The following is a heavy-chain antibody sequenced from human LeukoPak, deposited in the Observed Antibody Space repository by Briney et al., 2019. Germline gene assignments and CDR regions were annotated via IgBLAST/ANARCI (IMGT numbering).Heavy chain of an antibody. V-gene: IGHV3-23*01. CDR2: ISDSGGRT. J-gene: IGHJ4*02. D-gene: IGHD3-10*01. CDR3: AKDSYDNSI. CDR1: GFTFSSYG. Sequence: GGSLRLSCAASGFTFSSYGMTWVRQAPGKGLEWVSAISDSGGRTFYADSVKGRFTISRDNSKNTLYLQMNSLRAEDTAVYYCAKDSYDNSIWGQGTLVSVSS.